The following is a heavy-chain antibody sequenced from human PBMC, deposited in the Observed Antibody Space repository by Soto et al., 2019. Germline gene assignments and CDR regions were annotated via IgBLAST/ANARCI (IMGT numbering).Heavy chain of an antibody. CDR1: GGSFSSYV. V-gene: IGHV1-69*01. Sequence: QVQLLQSGAGVKKPGSSVKVSCKASGGSFSSYVISWARQAPGQGLEWMGAIVPMFGTANYAQKFQGRLTITADETTMTGYMELRNLRPDDTAVNFCGTSSRKHWRGNTCYENGLDPWGQGTLVTVSS. J-gene: IGHJ5*02. CDR2: IVPMFGTA. D-gene: IGHD5-12*01. CDR3: GTSSRKHWRGNTCYENGLDP.